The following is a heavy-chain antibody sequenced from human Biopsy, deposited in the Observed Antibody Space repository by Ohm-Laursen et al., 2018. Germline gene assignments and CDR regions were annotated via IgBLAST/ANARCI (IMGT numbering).Heavy chain of an antibody. Sequence: SETLSLTCTVSGGSISSDYWSWIRRTPGKGLEWIGYIYYSGSTNYNPSLKGRVTISVDASKNQFSLRLNSVTAADTAVYYCARATNSTGWPYYYFYGMDVWGQGTTVTVSS. V-gene: IGHV4-59*01. J-gene: IGHJ6*02. D-gene: IGHD2/OR15-2a*01. CDR3: ARATNSTGWPYYYFYGMDV. CDR1: GGSISSDY. CDR2: IYYSGST.